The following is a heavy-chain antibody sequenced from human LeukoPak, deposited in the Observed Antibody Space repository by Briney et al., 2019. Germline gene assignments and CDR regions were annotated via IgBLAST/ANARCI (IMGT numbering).Heavy chain of an antibody. J-gene: IGHJ6*04. Sequence: SETLSLTCTASGGPISSYYWSWIRQPAGKGREWIGRIYPIGGTNHTPTLKSPVSISLHTSKNHSCPKLSSKTAAETAVNYSARDPSAGTATHYYYAREVWGKGNTVTVSS. CDR2: IYPIGGT. D-gene: IGHD3-10*01. CDR3: ARDPSAGTATHYYYAREV. V-gene: IGHV4-4*07. CDR1: GGPISSYY.